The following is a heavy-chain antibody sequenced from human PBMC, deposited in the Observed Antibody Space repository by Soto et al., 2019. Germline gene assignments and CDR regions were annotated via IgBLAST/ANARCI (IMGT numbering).Heavy chain of an antibody. D-gene: IGHD3-22*01. CDR2: IWYDGSNK. V-gene: IGHV3-33*01. CDR3: ARSYYYESSGYYRSVFQH. CDR1: GFTFSSYG. J-gene: IGHJ1*01. Sequence: QVQLVESGGGVVQPGRSLRLSCAASGFTFSSYGMHWVRQAPGKGLEWVAVIWYDGSNKYYADSVKGRFTISRDNSKNTLYLQMNSLRAEDTAVYYCARSYYYESSGYYRSVFQHWGQGTLVTVSS.